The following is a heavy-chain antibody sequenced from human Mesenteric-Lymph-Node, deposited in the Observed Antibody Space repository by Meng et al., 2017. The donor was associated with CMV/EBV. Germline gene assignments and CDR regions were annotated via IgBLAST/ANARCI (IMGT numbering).Heavy chain of an antibody. Sequence: GESLKISCAASGFDVSTHYMSWVRQAPGKGLEWVSVMYRDGNTKHADSVKGRCTISRDNAKNSLYLQMDSLRAEDTAVYYCARGYCSSTSCPAGMDVWGQGTTVTVSS. V-gene: IGHV3-53*01. CDR2: MYRDGNT. CDR3: ARGYCSSTSCPAGMDV. J-gene: IGHJ6*02. CDR1: GFDVSTHY. D-gene: IGHD2-2*01.